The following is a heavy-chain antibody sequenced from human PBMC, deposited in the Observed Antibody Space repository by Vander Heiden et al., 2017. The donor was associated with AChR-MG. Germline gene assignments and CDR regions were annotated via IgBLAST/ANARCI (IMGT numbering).Heavy chain of an antibody. Sequence: QVQLVESGGGLVKPVGSLRLACTACAFTFEDFFMAWIRQAPGKGLEWISYIALGGGYKNYTGSVRGRFTISRDNAKNSLYLQMTNLRVGDTAVYYCARVFASRYSASQYGAFFDVWGRGSLVTVSS. D-gene: IGHD3-3*02. V-gene: IGHV3-11*06. CDR3: ARVFASRYSASQYGAFFDV. J-gene: IGHJ2*01. CDR2: IALGGGYK. CDR1: AFTFEDFF.